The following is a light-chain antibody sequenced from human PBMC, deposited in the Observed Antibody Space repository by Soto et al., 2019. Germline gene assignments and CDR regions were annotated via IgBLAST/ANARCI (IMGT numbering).Light chain of an antibody. CDR2: DAS. CDR1: QNVGNW. CDR3: QQFNTYST. J-gene: IGKJ1*01. V-gene: IGKV1-5*01. Sequence: DIQMTQSPSTLSASVGDTVTITCRASQNVGNWLAWYQQKPGKAPKLLIFDASSLESGVPSRFTGSGSGTEFTLTISSLQPDDFATYYCQQFNTYSTFGQGTKVEIK.